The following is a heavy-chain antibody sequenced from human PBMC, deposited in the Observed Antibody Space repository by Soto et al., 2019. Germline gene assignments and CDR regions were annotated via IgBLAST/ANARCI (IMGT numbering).Heavy chain of an antibody. J-gene: IGHJ4*02. CDR2: ISYDGTNE. CDR1: GFTFSAFA. D-gene: IGHD3-10*01. Sequence: PGGSLRLSCTVSGFTFSAFAMYWVRQAPGKGLEWVALISYDGTNEVYAESVRGRFTISRDNSKNTLYLDMNSLSAEDSAVYFCAKGVVREPAYFDYWGQGTLVTVSS. CDR3: AKGVVREPAYFDY. V-gene: IGHV3-30*18.